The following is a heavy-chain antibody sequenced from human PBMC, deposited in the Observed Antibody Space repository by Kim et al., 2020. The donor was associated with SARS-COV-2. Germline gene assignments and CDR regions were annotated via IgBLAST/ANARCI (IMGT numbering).Heavy chain of an antibody. J-gene: IGHJ3*02. D-gene: IGHD1-26*01. CDR3: ARDWGYSGSTADAFDI. V-gene: IGHV1-46*01. Sequence: KFQGRVTMTRDTSTSTVYMELSSLRSEDTAVYYCARDWGYSGSTADAFDIWGQGTMVTVSS.